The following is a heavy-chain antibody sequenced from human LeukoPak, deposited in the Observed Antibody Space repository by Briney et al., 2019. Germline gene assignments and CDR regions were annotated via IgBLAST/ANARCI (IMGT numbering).Heavy chain of an antibody. D-gene: IGHD6-13*01. V-gene: IGHV1-18*01. CDR1: GYTFTSYG. J-gene: IGHJ3*02. CDR3: ARAAWIAAAGKGVGAFDI. CDR2: ISAYNGNT. Sequence: GASVKVSCKASGYTFTSYGISWVRQAPGQGLEWMGWISAYNGNTNYAQKLQGRVTMTTDTSTSTAYMELRSLRSDDTAVYYCARAAWIAAAGKGVGAFDIWGQGTMVTVSS.